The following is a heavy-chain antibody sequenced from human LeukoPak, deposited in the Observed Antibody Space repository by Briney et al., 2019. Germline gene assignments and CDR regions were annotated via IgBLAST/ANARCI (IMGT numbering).Heavy chain of an antibody. CDR2: ISYSGGT. D-gene: IGHD3-16*01. J-gene: IGHJ6*02. CDR1: GGSISSYY. CDR3: ARALDYLGPIGMDV. V-gene: IGHV4-59*01. Sequence: PSQTLSLTCTVSGGSISSYYCSWIRQPPGKGLEWIGYISYSGGTNYNPSLKSRVTISVDTSKNQFSLKLSCVTAADTAVYYCARALDYLGPIGMDVWGQGTTVTVSS.